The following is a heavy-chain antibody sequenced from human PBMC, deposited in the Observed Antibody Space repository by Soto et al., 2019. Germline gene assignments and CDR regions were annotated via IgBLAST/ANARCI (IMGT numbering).Heavy chain of an antibody. J-gene: IGHJ4*02. V-gene: IGHV1-2*04. CDR3: ARAIRSLLTGDFYYFDY. CDR1: GYTFTGYY. Sequence: ASVKVSCKASGYTFTGYYMHWVRQAPGQGLEWMGWINPNSGGTNYAQKFQGWVTMTRDTSISTAYMELSRLRSDDTAVYYCARAIRSLLTGDFYYFDYWGQGTLVTAPQ. CDR2: INPNSGGT. D-gene: IGHD7-27*01.